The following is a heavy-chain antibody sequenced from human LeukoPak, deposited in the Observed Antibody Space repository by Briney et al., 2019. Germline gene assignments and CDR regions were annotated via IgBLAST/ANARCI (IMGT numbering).Heavy chain of an antibody. CDR2: IYYSGST. CDR1: ISTYY. CDR3: ARDMVRGVIAY. J-gene: IGHJ4*02. D-gene: IGHD3-10*01. V-gene: IGHV4-59*12. Sequence: SETLSLTCTVSISTYYWSWIRQPPGKGLEWIGSIYYSGSTYYNPSLKSRVTISVDTSKNQFSLKLSSVTAADTAVYYCARDMVRGVIAYWGQGTLVTVSS.